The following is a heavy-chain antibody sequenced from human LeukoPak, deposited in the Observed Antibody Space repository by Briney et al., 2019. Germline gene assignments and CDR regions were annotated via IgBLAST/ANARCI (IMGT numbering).Heavy chain of an antibody. CDR2: ISSNGGST. Sequence: LPGGSLRLSCAASGFTFSSYAMHWVRQAPGKGLEYVSAISSNGGSTYYANSVKGRFTISRDNSKNTLCLQMGSLRAEDMAVYYCARVPRFGELYWGQGTLVTVSS. CDR1: GFTFSSYA. V-gene: IGHV3-64*01. CDR3: ARVPRFGELY. J-gene: IGHJ4*02. D-gene: IGHD3-10*02.